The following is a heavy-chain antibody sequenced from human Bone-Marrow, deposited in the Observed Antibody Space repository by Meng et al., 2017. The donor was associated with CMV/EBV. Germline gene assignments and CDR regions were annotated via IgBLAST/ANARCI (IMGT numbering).Heavy chain of an antibody. CDR1: GYSFDNFG. Sequence: ASVKVSCKASGYSFDNFGVTWVRQAPGQGLEWLGWINPNSGGTNYAQKFQGRVTMTRDTSISTAYMELSRLRSDDTAVYYCATGIVGATNGYGMDVWGQGTTVTVSS. V-gene: IGHV1-2*02. J-gene: IGHJ6*02. D-gene: IGHD1-26*01. CDR3: ATGIVGATNGYGMDV. CDR2: INPNSGGT.